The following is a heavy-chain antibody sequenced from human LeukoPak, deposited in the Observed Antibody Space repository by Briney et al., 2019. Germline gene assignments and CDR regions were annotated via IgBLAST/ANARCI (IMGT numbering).Heavy chain of an antibody. V-gene: IGHV3-21*01. CDR3: ARGPWDIWFGDRLYYYYMDV. Sequence: PGGSLRLSCAASGFTFSSYSMNWVRQAPGKGLEWVSSINSSSSYIYYADSVKGRFTISRDNAKNSLYLQMNSLRAEDTAVYYCARGPWDIWFGDRLYYYYMDVWGKGTTVTISS. CDR1: GFTFSSYS. CDR2: INSSSSYI. D-gene: IGHD3-10*01. J-gene: IGHJ6*03.